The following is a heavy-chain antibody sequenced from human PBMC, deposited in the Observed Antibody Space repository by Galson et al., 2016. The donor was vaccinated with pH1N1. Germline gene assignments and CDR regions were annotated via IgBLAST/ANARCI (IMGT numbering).Heavy chain of an antibody. D-gene: IGHD3-10*01. CDR2: VSPIFGSI. J-gene: IGHJ6*02. CDR3: ATAGPLVREILYYSYAMDV. CDR1: GGTFSNSA. V-gene: IGHV1-69*06. Sequence: SCKASGGTFSNSAISWVRQAPGQGLEWMGGVSPIFGSINYAQRFQGRVTVSADIFTKTAYIELSSLTYEDTAIYYCATAGPLVREILYYSYAMDVWGQGTTVTDSS.